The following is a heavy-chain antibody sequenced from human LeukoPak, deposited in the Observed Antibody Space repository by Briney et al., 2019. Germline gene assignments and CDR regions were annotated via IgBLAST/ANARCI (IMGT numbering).Heavy chain of an antibody. CDR3: ARYQLGQLSNWFDP. D-gene: IGHD1-1*01. CDR2: IYSGGST. J-gene: IGHJ5*02. Sequence: GGSLRLSCAASGFTVSSNYMSWVRQAPGKGLEWVPVIYSGGSTDYADSVKGRFTISRDNSKNTLYLRMNSLRAEDTAVYYCARYQLGQLSNWFDPWGQGTLVTVSS. CDR1: GFTVSSNY. V-gene: IGHV3-53*01.